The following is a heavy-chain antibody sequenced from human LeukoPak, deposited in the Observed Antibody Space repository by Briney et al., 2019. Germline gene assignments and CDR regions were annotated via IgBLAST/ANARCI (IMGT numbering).Heavy chain of an antibody. CDR1: GFSFSTYT. V-gene: IGHV3-30*04. D-gene: IGHD3-10*01. CDR2: ISYNGKNK. Sequence: PGGSLRLSCAASGFSFSTYTMHWVRQAPGKGLEWVAFISYNGKNKDYADSVKGRFTISRDNSKNTLYLQMNSLRAEDTAVYYCARDRYYGSGIYNYFDYWGRGTLVTVSS. CDR3: ARDRYYGSGIYNYFDY. J-gene: IGHJ4*02.